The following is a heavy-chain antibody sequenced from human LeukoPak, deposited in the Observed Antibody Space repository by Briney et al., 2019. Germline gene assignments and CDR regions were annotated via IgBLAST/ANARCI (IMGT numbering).Heavy chain of an antibody. CDR2: VSGGGVNT. Sequence: PGGSLRLSCAASGFTFSTYGMSWVRQAPGKRLEWVSIVSGGGVNTYYVDSVKGRFTISRDNSKNTLYLQMNSLRVEDTAVYYCAKGHTDYGTGFDLWGQGTLVIVSS. CDR3: AKGHTDYGTGFDL. CDR1: GFTFSTYG. J-gene: IGHJ4*02. D-gene: IGHD4-17*01. V-gene: IGHV3-23*01.